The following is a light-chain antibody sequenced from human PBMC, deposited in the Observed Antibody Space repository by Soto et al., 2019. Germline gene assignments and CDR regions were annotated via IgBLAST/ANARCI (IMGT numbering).Light chain of an antibody. CDR3: QQYGSSRWT. CDR1: QSVSSSY. J-gene: IGKJ1*01. CDR2: GAS. Sequence: EIVLTQSPGTLSLSPGERATLSCRASQSVSSSYLAWYQQNRGQAPRLLIYGASSRAPGIPARFGGSGSGTDFTLTISRLEPEDFAVYYCQQYGSSRWTFGQGTKVEIK. V-gene: IGKV3-20*01.